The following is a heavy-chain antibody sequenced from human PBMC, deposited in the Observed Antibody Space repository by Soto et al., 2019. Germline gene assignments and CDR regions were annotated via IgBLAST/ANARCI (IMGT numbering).Heavy chain of an antibody. CDR3: ARDKGSSWYVRNWFDP. CDR2: IYHSGST. Sequence: PSETLSLTCAVSGGSISSSNWWSWVRQPPGKGLEWIGEIYHSGSTNYNPSLKSRVTISVDKSKNQFSLKLSSVTAADTAVYYCARDKGSSWYVRNWFDPWGQGTLVTVSS. CDR1: GGSISSSNW. D-gene: IGHD6-13*01. V-gene: IGHV4-4*02. J-gene: IGHJ5*02.